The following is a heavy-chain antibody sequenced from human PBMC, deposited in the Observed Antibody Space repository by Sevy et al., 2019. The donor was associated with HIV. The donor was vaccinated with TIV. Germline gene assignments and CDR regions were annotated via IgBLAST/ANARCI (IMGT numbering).Heavy chain of an antibody. CDR2: IKQDGSEK. CDR1: GFTFSSYW. Sequence: GGSLRLSCAASGFTFSSYWMSWVRQAPGKGLEWVANIKQDGSEKYYVDSVKGRVTISRDNAKNSLYLQMNSLRAEDTAVYYCAREVTRHILTGYRDGYYYYGMDVWGQGTTVTVSS. D-gene: IGHD3-9*01. V-gene: IGHV3-7*01. J-gene: IGHJ6*02. CDR3: AREVTRHILTGYRDGYYYYGMDV.